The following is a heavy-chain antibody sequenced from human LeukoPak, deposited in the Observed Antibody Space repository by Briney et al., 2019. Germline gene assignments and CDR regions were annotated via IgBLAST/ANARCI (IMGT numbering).Heavy chain of an antibody. Sequence: TGGSLRLSCAASGFTFSSYAMSWVRQAPGKGLEWVSAISGSGGSTYNADSVKGRFTISRDNSKNTLYLQMNSLRAEDTAVYYCAKVLWYRFGELWGAPFDYWGQGTLVTVSS. CDR3: AKVLWYRFGELWGAPFDY. V-gene: IGHV3-23*01. CDR1: GFTFSSYA. J-gene: IGHJ4*02. D-gene: IGHD3-10*01. CDR2: ISGSGGST.